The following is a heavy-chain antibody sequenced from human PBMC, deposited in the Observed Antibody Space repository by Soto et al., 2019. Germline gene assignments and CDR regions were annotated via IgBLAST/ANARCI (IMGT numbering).Heavy chain of an antibody. J-gene: IGHJ4*02. D-gene: IGHD1-26*01. CDR2: IYPGDSDT. CDR3: ARGIIVGGYYFDY. Sequence: GESLKISRKGSGYSFTSYWIGRVRQMPGKGLEWMGIIYPGDSDTRYSPSFQGQVTISADKSISTAYLQWSSLKASDTAMYYCARGIIVGGYYFDYWGQGTLVTVSS. CDR1: GYSFTSYW. V-gene: IGHV5-51*01.